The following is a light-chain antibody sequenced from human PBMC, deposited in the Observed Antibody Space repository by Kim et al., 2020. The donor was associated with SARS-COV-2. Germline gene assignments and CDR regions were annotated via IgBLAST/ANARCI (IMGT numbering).Light chain of an antibody. J-gene: IGLJ3*02. V-gene: IGLV5-45*02. CDR1: SGINVGTYR. CDR3: MIWHSSAWV. Sequence: QPVLTQPSSLSASPGASASLTCTLRSGINVGTYRIYWYQQKPRSPPQYLLRYNSDSDKQQGSGVPSRFSGSKDASANAGILLISGLQSEDEADYYCMIWHSSAWVFGGGTQRSVL. CDR2: YNSDSDK.